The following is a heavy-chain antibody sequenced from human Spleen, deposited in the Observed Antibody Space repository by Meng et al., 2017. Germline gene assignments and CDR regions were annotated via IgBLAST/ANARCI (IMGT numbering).Heavy chain of an antibody. CDR1: GFTFSSYW. J-gene: IGHJ6*02. Sequence: GESLKISCSASGFTFSSYWMSWVRQAPGKGLEWVANIKQDGSEKYYVDSVKGRFTISRDNAKNSLYLQMNSLRAEDTAVYYWARDWGTAKGPSAYYYYYYGMDVWGQGTTVTVSS. CDR2: IKQDGSEK. CDR3: ARDWGTAKGPSAYYYYYYGMDV. V-gene: IGHV3-7*01. D-gene: IGHD5-18*01.